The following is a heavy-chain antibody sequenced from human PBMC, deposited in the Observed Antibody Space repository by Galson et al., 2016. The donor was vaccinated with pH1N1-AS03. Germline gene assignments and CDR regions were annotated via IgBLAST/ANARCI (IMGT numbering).Heavy chain of an antibody. CDR3: ARVMIGVTGDVLDH. V-gene: IGHV5-51*01. CDR2: IFPDDSDV. J-gene: IGHJ4*02. Sequence: QSGAEVKKPGESLRISCKGSGYSFSSYWISWVRQMPGKGLEWMGIIFPDDSDVRYNPSFQGHITISADKSISTAYLQWSSLRAEDAAVHFCARVMIGVTGDVLDHWGQGTLVTVSS. CDR1: GYSFSSYW. D-gene: IGHD6-19*01.